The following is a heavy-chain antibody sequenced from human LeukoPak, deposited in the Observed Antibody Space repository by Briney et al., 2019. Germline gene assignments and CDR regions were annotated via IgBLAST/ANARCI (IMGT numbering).Heavy chain of an antibody. J-gene: IGHJ6*02. Sequence: GASVKVSCKASGYTFTGYYMHWVRQAPGQGLEWMGWINPNSGGTNYAQKFQGRVTMTRDTSISTAYMELSRLRSDDTAVYYCARIGNRYNWNDSMDVWGQGTTVTVSS. CDR3: ARIGNRYNWNDSMDV. CDR2: INPNSGGT. D-gene: IGHD1-1*01. CDR1: GYTFTGYY. V-gene: IGHV1-2*02.